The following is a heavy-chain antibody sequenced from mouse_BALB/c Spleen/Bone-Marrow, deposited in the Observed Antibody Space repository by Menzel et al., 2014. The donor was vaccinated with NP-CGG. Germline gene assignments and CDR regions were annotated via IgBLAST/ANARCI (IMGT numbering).Heavy chain of an antibody. CDR3: ARLYYYGNFAY. J-gene: IGHJ2*01. CDR2: INPDSSTI. Sequence: VQLKQSGGGLVQPGGPLKLSCAASGFDFSRYWMSWVPQAPGKGLEWIGEINPDSSTINYTPSLKDKFIISRDNAKNTLYLQMSKVRSEDTALYYCARLYYYGNFAYWGQGTTLTVSS. CDR1: GFDFSRYW. V-gene: IGHV4-1*02. D-gene: IGHD1-1*01.